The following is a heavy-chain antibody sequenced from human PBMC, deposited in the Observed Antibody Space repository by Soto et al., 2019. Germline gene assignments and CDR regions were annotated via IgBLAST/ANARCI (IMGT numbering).Heavy chain of an antibody. CDR3: ARGGSAVDY. Sequence: SLRLSFAASGFPFSSYWMTWVRQAPGKGLEWVANIKQDGSEKSYVASVKGRFTISRDNAKNSLYLQMNSLRAEDTAVYYCARGGSAVDYWGQGTLVPVSS. CDR1: GFPFSSYW. CDR2: IKQDGSEK. V-gene: IGHV3-7*01. J-gene: IGHJ4*02. D-gene: IGHD6-13*01.